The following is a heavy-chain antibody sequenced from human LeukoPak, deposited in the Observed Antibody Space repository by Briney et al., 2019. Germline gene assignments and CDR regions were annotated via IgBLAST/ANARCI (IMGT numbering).Heavy chain of an antibody. CDR3: AREGGDYYDSSGYYRGLLDY. Sequence: GASVKVSCKASGYTFTSYGISWVRQASGQGLEWMGGIITIFGTAKYAQKFQGRVTITADESTSTAYMELSSLRSEDTAVYYCAREGGDYYDSSGYYRGLLDYWGQGTLVTVSS. D-gene: IGHD3-22*01. CDR2: IITIFGTA. J-gene: IGHJ4*02. V-gene: IGHV1-69*13. CDR1: GYTFTSYG.